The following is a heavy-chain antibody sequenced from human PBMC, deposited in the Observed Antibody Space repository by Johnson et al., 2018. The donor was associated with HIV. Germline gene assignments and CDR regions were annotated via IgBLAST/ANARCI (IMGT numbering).Heavy chain of an antibody. V-gene: IGHV3-30*18. CDR1: GFRFSRYG. CDR2: ISYDGSNK. CDR3: VKDDYFDSSGYYSDQGTQIRGAFDI. Sequence: QVQLVESGGGVAQPGRSLRLSCVASGFRFSRYGMHWVRQAPGKGLEWVAVISYDGSNKYYPDSVKGRFAISRDNSKNTLYLQMNSLSAEDTAVYYCVKDDYFDSSGYYSDQGTQIRGAFDIWGQGTMVTVSS. J-gene: IGHJ3*02. D-gene: IGHD3-22*01.